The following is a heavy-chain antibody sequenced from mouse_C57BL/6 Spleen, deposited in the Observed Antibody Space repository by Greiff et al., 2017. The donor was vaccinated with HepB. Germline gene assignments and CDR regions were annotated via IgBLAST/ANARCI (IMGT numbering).Heavy chain of an antibody. D-gene: IGHD1-1*01. V-gene: IGHV1-69*01. Sequence: QVQLQQPGAELVMPGASVKLSCKASGYTFTSYWMHWVKQRPGQGLEWIGEIDPSDSYTNYNQKFKGKSTLTVDKSSSTAYMQLSSLTSEDSAVYYCARIYYYASHFEYWGQGTTLTVSS. CDR2: IDPSDSYT. CDR3: ARIYYYASHFEY. CDR1: GYTFTSYW. J-gene: IGHJ2*01.